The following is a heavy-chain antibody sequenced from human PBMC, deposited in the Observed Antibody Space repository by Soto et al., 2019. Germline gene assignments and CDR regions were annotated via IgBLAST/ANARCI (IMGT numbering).Heavy chain of an antibody. D-gene: IGHD2-8*01. V-gene: IGHV3-53*01. J-gene: IGHJ6*02. Sequence: PGGSLRLSCAASGFTVSSSYMNWVCQAPGKGLEWVSVIYSDGSTYYADSVKGRFIISRDNSKNTLYLQMNSLRAADTAVDYCARDGVGAVGATHVYGMDVWGQGPTVTVPS. CDR2: IYSDGST. CDR1: GFTVSSSY. CDR3: ARDGVGAVGATHVYGMDV.